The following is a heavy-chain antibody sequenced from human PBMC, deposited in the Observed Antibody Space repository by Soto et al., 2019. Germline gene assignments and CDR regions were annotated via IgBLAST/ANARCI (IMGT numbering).Heavy chain of an antibody. D-gene: IGHD3-22*01. Sequence: GESLKISCKGSGYRCANYSVSGVRQMQGKGLEWMGRIDPSDSYTNYSPSFQGHVTISADESISTAYLQWSSLKASDTAMYYCASYYDSSGYYSRNAFDIWGQGTMVTVSS. J-gene: IGHJ3*02. CDR2: IDPSDSYT. V-gene: IGHV5-10-1*01. CDR1: GYRCANYS. CDR3: ASYYDSSGYYSRNAFDI.